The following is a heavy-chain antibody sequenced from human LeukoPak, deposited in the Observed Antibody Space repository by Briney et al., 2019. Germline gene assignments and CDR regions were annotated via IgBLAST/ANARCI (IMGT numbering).Heavy chain of an antibody. CDR1: GYSFTSYW. J-gene: IGHJ6*03. CDR3: ARHLARRSSSWYQSYYYYYMDV. D-gene: IGHD6-13*01. V-gene: IGHV5-51*01. CDR2: IYPGDSDT. Sequence: GESLKISCKGSGYSFTSYWIGWVRQMPGKGLEWMGIIYPGDSDTRYSPSFQGQVTISADKSISTAYLQWSSLKASGTAMYYCARHLARRSSSWYQSYYYYYMDVWGKGTTVTVSS.